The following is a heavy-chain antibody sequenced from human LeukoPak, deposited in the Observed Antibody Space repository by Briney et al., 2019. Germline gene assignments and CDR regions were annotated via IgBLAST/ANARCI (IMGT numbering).Heavy chain of an antibody. V-gene: IGHV3-7*01. D-gene: IGHD3-3*01. J-gene: IGHJ5*02. CDR1: GFTFSHFW. CDR3: ARNRLITIFGVVTTENNWFDP. Sequence: GGSLRLSCLASGFTFSHFWMSWVRQAPGKGLEWVANIKPDDTEKYYGNSVKGRFTILRDNAKNSVYLQMNSLRAEDTAVYYCARNRLITIFGVVTTENNWFDPWGQGTLVTVSS. CDR2: IKPDDTEK.